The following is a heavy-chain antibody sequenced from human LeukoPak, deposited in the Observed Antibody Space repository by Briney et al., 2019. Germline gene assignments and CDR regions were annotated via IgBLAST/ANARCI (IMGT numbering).Heavy chain of an antibody. CDR3: ARDPQYYYGSGRNPNAFDI. Sequence: SVKVSCKASGGTFSSYAISWVRQAPGQGLEWMGGIIPMFGTANYTQKVQGRVTITADESTSTAYMELSSLRSEDTAVYYCARDPQYYYGSGRNPNAFDIWGQGTMVTVSS. J-gene: IGHJ3*02. D-gene: IGHD3-10*01. V-gene: IGHV1-69*13. CDR2: IIPMFGTA. CDR1: GGTFSSYA.